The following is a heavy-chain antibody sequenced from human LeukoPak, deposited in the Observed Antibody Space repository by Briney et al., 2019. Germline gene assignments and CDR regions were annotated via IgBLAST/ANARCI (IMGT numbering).Heavy chain of an antibody. CDR1: GFTFSSYS. V-gene: IGHV3-48*04. Sequence: PGGSLRLSCAASGFTFSSYSMNWVRQAPGKGLEWVSYISSSSSTIYYADSVKGRFTISRDNAKNSLYLQMNSLRAEDTAVYYCAKDRNSSWYVPVDAFDIWGQGTMVTVSS. J-gene: IGHJ3*02. CDR2: ISSSSSTI. CDR3: AKDRNSSWYVPVDAFDI. D-gene: IGHD6-13*01.